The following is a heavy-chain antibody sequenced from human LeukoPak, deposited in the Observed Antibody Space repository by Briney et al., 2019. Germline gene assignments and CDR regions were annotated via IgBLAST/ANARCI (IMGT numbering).Heavy chain of an antibody. J-gene: IGHJ4*02. CDR3: ARRRGYIYGPEGDYFDS. Sequence: SETLSLTCVVSANSIITGSYWGWIRQPPGRGLEWIGSVSHSGSAYYNSSLKSRVAISVDTSRNQFSLKLNSVTAADTAVYFCARRRGYIYGPEGDYFDSWGQGTLVTVSS. V-gene: IGHV4-38-2*01. CDR2: VSHSGSA. CDR1: ANSIITGSY. D-gene: IGHD3-22*01.